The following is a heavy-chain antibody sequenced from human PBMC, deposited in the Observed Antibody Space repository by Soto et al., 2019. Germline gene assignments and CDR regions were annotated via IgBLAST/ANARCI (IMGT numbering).Heavy chain of an antibody. Sequence: GGSLRLSCSASVFRASYNCMTWVRQAPGKGLEWVSVIFVGGSAYYADSVSGRFTISRDDSKNTVYLQMNSLRAEDTAVYYCARDPRPSDYYSYSGMDVWGQGNTVTVSS. CDR3: ARDPRPSDYYSYSGMDV. D-gene: IGHD6-6*01. J-gene: IGHJ6*02. V-gene: IGHV3-53*01. CDR2: IFVGGSA. CDR1: VFRASYNC.